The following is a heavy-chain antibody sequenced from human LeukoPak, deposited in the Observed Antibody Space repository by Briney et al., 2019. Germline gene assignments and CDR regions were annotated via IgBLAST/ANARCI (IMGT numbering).Heavy chain of an antibody. CDR2: INPNSGGT. J-gene: IGHJ1*01. D-gene: IGHD1-14*01. CDR3: AGDIRRSDAEYFQH. CDR1: GGTFSSYA. Sequence: ASVKVSCKASGGTFSSYAISWVRQAPGQGLEWMGWINPNSGGTNYAQKFQGRVTMTRDTSISAASRKRSRLRPEDTAVFSGAGDIRRSDAEYFQHWGKGPRFTVSS. V-gene: IGHV1-2*02.